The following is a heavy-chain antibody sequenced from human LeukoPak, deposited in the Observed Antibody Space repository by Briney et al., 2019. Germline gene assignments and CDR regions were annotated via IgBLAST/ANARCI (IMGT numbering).Heavy chain of an antibody. Sequence: GGSLRLSCAASGFTFSSYAMSWVRQAPGKGLEWVSAISGSGGSTYYADSVKGRFTISRDNSKNTLYLQMNSLRAEDTAVYYCAKDLSYYDSSGPKPFGAFDIWGQGTMVTVSS. CDR3: AKDLSYYDSSGPKPFGAFDI. J-gene: IGHJ3*02. CDR2: ISGSGGST. V-gene: IGHV3-23*01. D-gene: IGHD3-22*01. CDR1: GFTFSSYA.